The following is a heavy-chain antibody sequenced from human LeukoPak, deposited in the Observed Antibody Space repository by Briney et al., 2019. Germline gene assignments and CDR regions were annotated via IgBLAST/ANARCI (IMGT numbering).Heavy chain of an antibody. Sequence: GGSLRLSCAASGFTFSSYAMSWVRQAPGKGLEWVSAISGSGGSTYYADSVKGWFTISRDNSKNTLYLQMNSLRAEDTAVYYCAKKVWDYYDSSGYPDYFDYWGQGTLVTVSS. CDR1: GFTFSSYA. CDR3: AKKVWDYYDSSGYPDYFDY. CDR2: ISGSGGST. D-gene: IGHD3-22*01. V-gene: IGHV3-23*01. J-gene: IGHJ4*02.